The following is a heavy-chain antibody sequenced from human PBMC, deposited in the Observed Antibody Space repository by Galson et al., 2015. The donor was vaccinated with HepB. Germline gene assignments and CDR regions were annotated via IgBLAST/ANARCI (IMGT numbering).Heavy chain of an antibody. V-gene: IGHV5-51*03. J-gene: IGHJ4*02. CDR2: IYPGDSDT. CDR3: ARLLRNYDFRAFDY. D-gene: IGHD3-3*01. Sequence: QSGAEVKKPGESLKISFKGSGYSFTRYRIGWVRQMPGKGLEWMGIIYPGDSDTRYSPSFQGQVTISADRSISTAYLQWSSLKASDTAVYYCARLLRNYDFRAFDYWGQGTLVTVSS. CDR1: GYSFTRYR.